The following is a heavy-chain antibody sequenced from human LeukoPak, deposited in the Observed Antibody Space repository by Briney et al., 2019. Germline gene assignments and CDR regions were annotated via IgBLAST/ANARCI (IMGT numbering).Heavy chain of an antibody. CDR3: ARDLKRFSSWYTEYYFDY. V-gene: IGHV1-2*02. CDR2: INPNSGGT. D-gene: IGHD6-13*01. CDR1: GYTFTGYY. Sequence: ASVKVSCKASGYTFTGYYMHWVRQAPGQGLEWMGWINPNSGGTNYAQKFQGRVTMTRDTSISTAYMELSRLRSEDTAVYYCARDLKRFSSWYTEYYFDYWGQGTLVTVSS. J-gene: IGHJ4*02.